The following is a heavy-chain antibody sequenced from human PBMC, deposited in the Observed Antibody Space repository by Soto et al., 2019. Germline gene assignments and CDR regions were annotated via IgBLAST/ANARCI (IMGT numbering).Heavy chain of an antibody. CDR2: IYNSGST. Sequence: TSETLSLTCTVSGGSISSYYWNWIRQSPGKGLEWIGYIYNSGSTNYNPSLKSRITISVDTSRNQFSLKLSSVTAADTAVYYCATGQTYGDYWYYWGHGTLVTVSS. CDR1: GGSISSYY. V-gene: IGHV4-59*08. CDR3: ATGQTYGDYWYY. D-gene: IGHD4-17*01. J-gene: IGHJ4*01.